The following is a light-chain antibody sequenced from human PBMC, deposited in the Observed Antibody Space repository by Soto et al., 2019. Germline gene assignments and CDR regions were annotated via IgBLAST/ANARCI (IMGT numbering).Light chain of an antibody. CDR2: DGS. CDR3: QQRSNWLIS. CDR1: QSVRDN. V-gene: IGKV3-11*01. J-gene: IGKJ3*01. Sequence: EILLTQSPGALAVSPGEVATLSCRASQSVRDNLAWYQQKPGRAPRLLIYDGSHRAAGIPSRFSGSGSGTDFTLTISGLEPEDFAVYYCQQRSNWLISFGPGTKVDIK.